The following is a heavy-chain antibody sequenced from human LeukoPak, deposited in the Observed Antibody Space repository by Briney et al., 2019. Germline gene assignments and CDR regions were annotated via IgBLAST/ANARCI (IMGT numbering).Heavy chain of an antibody. D-gene: IGHD1-26*01. V-gene: IGHV4-34*01. CDR3: ARGLPYRGYFQH. CDR1: GGSFSGYY. Sequence: SETLSLTCAVYGGSFSGYYWSWIRQPPGKGLEWIGEINHSGSTNYNPSLKSRVTILVDTSKNQFSLKLSSVTAADTAVYYCARGLPYRGYFQHWGQGTLVTVSS. CDR2: INHSGST. J-gene: IGHJ1*01.